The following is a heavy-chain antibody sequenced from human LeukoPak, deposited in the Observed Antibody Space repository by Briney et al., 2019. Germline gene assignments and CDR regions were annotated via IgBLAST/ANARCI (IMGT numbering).Heavy chain of an antibody. CDR1: GYTFTGYY. D-gene: IGHD3-10*01. CDR3: ARGRDYYGSGSYYR. V-gene: IGHV1-2*02. Sequence: ASVKVSCKAPGYTFTGYYMHWVRQAPGQGLEWIGWINPNSGGTNYAQKFQGRVTMTRDTSISTAYMELSRLRSDDTAVYYCARGRDYYGSGSYYRWGHGTLVTVSS. CDR2: INPNSGGT. J-gene: IGHJ4*01.